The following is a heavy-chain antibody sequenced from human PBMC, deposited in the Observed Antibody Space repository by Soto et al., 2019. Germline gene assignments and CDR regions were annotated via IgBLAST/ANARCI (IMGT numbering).Heavy chain of an antibody. CDR1: GFRFSSYS. CDR2: ISGSGGST. CDR3: AKDMGYCSSTSCSHRSPYYGMDV. J-gene: IGHJ6*02. Sequence: GGSLGLSCADSGFRFSSYSMSWVRQTPGKGLEWVSAISGSGGSTYYADSVKGRFTISRDNSKNTLYLQMNSLRAEDTAVYYCAKDMGYCSSTSCSHRSPYYGMDVWGQGTTVTVSS. D-gene: IGHD2-2*01. V-gene: IGHV3-23*01.